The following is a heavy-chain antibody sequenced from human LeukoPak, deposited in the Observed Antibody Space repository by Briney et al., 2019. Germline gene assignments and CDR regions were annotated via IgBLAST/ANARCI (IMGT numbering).Heavy chain of an antibody. D-gene: IGHD6-19*01. CDR2: INPNSGGT. J-gene: IGHJ6*02. Sequence: APVKVSCKASGYTFTGYYMHWVRQAPGQGLEWMGWINPNSGGTNYAQKFQGRVTMTRDTSISTAYMELSRLRSDDTAVYYCARDHVAVAGSGVNYYYYGMEVWGQGST. CDR1: GYTFTGYY. V-gene: IGHV1-2*02. CDR3: ARDHVAVAGSGVNYYYYGMEV.